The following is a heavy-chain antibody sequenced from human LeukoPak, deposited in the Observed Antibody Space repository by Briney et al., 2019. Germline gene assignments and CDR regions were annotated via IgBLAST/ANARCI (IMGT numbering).Heavy chain of an antibody. V-gene: IGHV1-24*01. CDR1: GDTLTELS. CDR2: FDHEDGET. Sequence: ASVKVSCKVSGDTLTELSMHWVRQAPGKGLEWMGGFDHEDGETIYAEKFQGRVTMTEDTSTDTAYMELSSLRSEDTAVYDCSYYYSTNWFDPRGQGTLVTVSS. D-gene: IGHD3-10*01. CDR3: SYYYSTNWFDP. J-gene: IGHJ5*02.